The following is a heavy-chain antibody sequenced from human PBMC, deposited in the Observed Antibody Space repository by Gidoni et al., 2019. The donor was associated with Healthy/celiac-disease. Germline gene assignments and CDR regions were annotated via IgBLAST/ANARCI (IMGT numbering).Heavy chain of an antibody. CDR2: IRSKANSYAT. J-gene: IGHJ6*02. CDR1: GFTFSGSA. Sequence: EVQLVESGGGLVQPGGSLKLSCAASGFTFSGSAMHWVRQASGKGLEWVGRIRSKANSYATAYAASVKGRFTISRDDSKNTAYLQMNSLKTEDTAVYYCTKIVGATPGYGMDVWGQGTTVTVSS. V-gene: IGHV3-73*01. CDR3: TKIVGATPGYGMDV. D-gene: IGHD1-26*01.